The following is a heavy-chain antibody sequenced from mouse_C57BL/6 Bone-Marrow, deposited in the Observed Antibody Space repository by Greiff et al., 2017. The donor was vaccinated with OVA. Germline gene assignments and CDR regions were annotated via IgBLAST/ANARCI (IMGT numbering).Heavy chain of an antibody. CDR1: GYTFTSYW. D-gene: IGHD1-1*01. Sequence: QVQLQQPGAELVRPGSSVKLSCKASGYTFTSYWMDWVKQRPGQGLEWIGNIYPSDSETHYNQKFKDKATLTVDKSSSTAYMQLSSLTSEDSAVYYGARQEDYYGYFDYWGQGTTLTVSS. CDR2: IYPSDSET. J-gene: IGHJ2*01. V-gene: IGHV1-61*01. CDR3: ARQEDYYGYFDY.